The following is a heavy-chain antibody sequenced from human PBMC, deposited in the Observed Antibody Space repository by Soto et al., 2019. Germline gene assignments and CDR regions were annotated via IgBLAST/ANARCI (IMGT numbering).Heavy chain of an antibody. D-gene: IGHD1-1*01. Sequence: EVQLVESGGGLVKPGGSLRLSCAVSGFTFNKVWMNWVRQAPGKGLEWVGRIKSNIDGGTTDYAAAVKGRFTITRDDSNDTLYLQMNTLKTEDTAAYFCTTGRDDLLYWGQGTLVTVSS. CDR2: IKSNIDGGTT. CDR3: TTGRDDLLY. CDR1: GFTFNKVW. J-gene: IGHJ4*02. V-gene: IGHV3-15*07.